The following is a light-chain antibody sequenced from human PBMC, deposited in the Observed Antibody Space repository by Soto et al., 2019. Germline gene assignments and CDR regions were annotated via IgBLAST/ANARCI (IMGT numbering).Light chain of an antibody. CDR3: QQGHSTPYT. CDR2: SAS. CDR1: QNIRTY. Sequence: DIQMTQSPYSLSASVGDSVTITCRASQNIRTYLNWYQQKPGRAPKFLIQSASALPSGVPSRFSGSGSGTEFTLTMSGLQPEDFATYYCQQGHSTPYTFGQGTKVEIK. V-gene: IGKV1-39*01. J-gene: IGKJ2*01.